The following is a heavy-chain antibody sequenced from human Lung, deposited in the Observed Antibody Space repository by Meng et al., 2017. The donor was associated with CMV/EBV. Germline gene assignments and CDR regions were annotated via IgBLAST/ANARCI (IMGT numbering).Heavy chain of an antibody. CDR2: ISSSSSYV. D-gene: IGHD3-10*01. Sequence: GGSLRLXCAASRFSSYTLNWVRQAPGKGLEWVSSISSSSSYVYYADSVKGRFTISRDNAKNSLYLQMNSLRAEDTAVYYCAREGYDYDSGSYYYYFDHWGQRSLVTVSS. V-gene: IGHV3-21*01. J-gene: IGHJ4*02. CDR1: RFSSYT. CDR3: AREGYDYDSGSYYYYFDH.